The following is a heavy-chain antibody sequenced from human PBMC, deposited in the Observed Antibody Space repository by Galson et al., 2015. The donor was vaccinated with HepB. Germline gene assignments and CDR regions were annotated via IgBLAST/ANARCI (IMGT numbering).Heavy chain of an antibody. Sequence: SLRLSCAASGFRFSNYAMHWVRQAPGKGLEWVALILNDGGNKNYGDSVKGRFTISRDNSKNTLYLQMDSPRSEDTAVYYCARDRRVVTSGVRGDYFDSWGQGALVTVSS. J-gene: IGHJ4*02. CDR1: GFRFSNYA. CDR3: ARDRRVVTSGVRGDYFDS. V-gene: IGHV3-30-3*01. CDR2: ILNDGGNK. D-gene: IGHD3-3*01.